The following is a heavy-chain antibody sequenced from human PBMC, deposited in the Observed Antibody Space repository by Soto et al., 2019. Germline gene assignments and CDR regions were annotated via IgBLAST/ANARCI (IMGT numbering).Heavy chain of an antibody. J-gene: IGHJ3*02. CDR3: ARDTTTVTPFDAFDI. CDR1: GFTFSSYS. CDR2: ISSSSSTI. V-gene: IGHV3-48*01. Sequence: EVQLVESGGGLVQPGGSLRLSCAASGFTFSSYSMNWVRQAPGKGLEWVSYISSSSSTIYYADSVKGRFTISRDNAKNSLYLQMNSLRAEDTAVYYCARDTTTVTPFDAFDIWGQGTMVTVSS. D-gene: IGHD4-17*01.